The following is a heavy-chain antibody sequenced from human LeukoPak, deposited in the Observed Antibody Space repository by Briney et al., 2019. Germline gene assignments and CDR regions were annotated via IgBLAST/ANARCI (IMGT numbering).Heavy chain of an antibody. Sequence: PSETLSLTCTVSGGSISSSSYYWGWIRQPPGKGLEWIGSIYYSGSTYYNPSLKSRVTISVDTSKNQFSLKLSSVIAADTAVYYCARHRCSGGSCYPMNWFDPWGQGTLVTVSS. D-gene: IGHD2-15*01. CDR3: ARHRCSGGSCYPMNWFDP. CDR2: IYYSGST. J-gene: IGHJ5*02. CDR1: GGSISSSSYY. V-gene: IGHV4-39*01.